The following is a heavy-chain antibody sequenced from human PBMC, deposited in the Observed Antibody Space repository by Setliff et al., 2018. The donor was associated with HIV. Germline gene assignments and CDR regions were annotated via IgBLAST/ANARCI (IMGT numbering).Heavy chain of an antibody. J-gene: IGHJ4*01. CDR2: VFGDDDK. CDR1: GFTISGGGVG. V-gene: IGHV2-5*02. Sequence: SGPTLVNPTQTLTLTCTFSGFTISGGGVGVGWVRQPPGKGLEWLALVFGDDDKRYTPSLRRRLSITKDTIKSQVTLTMTSLDPVDTATYYCAHMTYGLLTGYYTGFDYWGHGILVTVSS. D-gene: IGHD3-9*01. CDR3: AHMTYGLLTGYYTGFDY.